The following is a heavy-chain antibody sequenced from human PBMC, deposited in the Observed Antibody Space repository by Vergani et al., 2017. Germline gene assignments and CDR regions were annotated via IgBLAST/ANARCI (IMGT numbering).Heavy chain of an antibody. CDR2: IRGSGGST. Sequence: EVQLVESGGGLVQPGGSLRLSCAASGFTFSSYEMNWVRQAPGKGLEWVSAIRGSGGSTYSADSVKGRFTTSRDNSKNTLYLQMNSLRAEDTAVYYGAKEGVDYSVYDSILDWGQGTLVTVSS. D-gene: IGHD5/OR15-5a*01. CDR3: AKEGVDYSVYDSILD. V-gene: IGHV3-23*04. CDR1: GFTFSSYE. J-gene: IGHJ4*02.